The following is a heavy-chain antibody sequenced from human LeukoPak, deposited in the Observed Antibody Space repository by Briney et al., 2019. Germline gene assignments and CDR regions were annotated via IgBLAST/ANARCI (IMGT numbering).Heavy chain of an antibody. Sequence: SVKVSCKASGGTFSSYAISWVRQAPGQGLEWMGGIIPIFGTANYAQKFQGRVTITADKSTSTAYMELSSLRSEDTAVYYCARMSGNVVVPAGALGYYYYYGMDVWGKGTTVTVSS. CDR1: GGTFSSYA. CDR3: ARMSGNVVVPAGALGYYYYYGMDV. D-gene: IGHD2-2*01. CDR2: IIPIFGTA. J-gene: IGHJ6*04. V-gene: IGHV1-69*06.